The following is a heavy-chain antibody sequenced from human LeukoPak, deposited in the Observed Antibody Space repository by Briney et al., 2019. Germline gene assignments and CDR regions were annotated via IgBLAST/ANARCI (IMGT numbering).Heavy chain of an antibody. CDR2: IGTAGDA. J-gene: IGHJ5*02. CDR1: GFAFSSYD. CDR3: ARGYCSSTSCYETWFDP. V-gene: IGHV3-13*01. Sequence: GGSLRLSCAASGFAFSSYDMHWVRQATGKGLEWVSAIGTAGDAYYPGSVKGRFTISRENAKNSLYLQMNSLRAEDTAVYYCARGYCSSTSCYETWFDPWGQGTLVTVSS. D-gene: IGHD2-2*01.